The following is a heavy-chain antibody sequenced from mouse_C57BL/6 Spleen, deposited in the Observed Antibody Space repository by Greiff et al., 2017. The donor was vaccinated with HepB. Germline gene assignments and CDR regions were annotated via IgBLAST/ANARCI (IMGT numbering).Heavy chain of an antibody. J-gene: IGHJ3*01. CDR3: ARDGATVSRFAY. Sequence: EVQRVESGGGLVKPGGSLKLSCAASGFTFSSYAMSWVRQTPEKRLEWVATISDGGSYTYYPDNVKGRFTISRDNAKNNLYLQMSHLKSEDTAMYYCARDGATVSRFAYWGQGTLVTVSA. V-gene: IGHV5-4*01. CDR2: ISDGGSYT. CDR1: GFTFSSYA. D-gene: IGHD1-1*01.